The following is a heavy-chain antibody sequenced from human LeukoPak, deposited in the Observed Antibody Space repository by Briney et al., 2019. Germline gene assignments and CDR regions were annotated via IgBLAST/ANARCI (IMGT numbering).Heavy chain of an antibody. V-gene: IGHV4-61*02. CDR2: IYTSGST. CDR1: GGSISSGSYY. J-gene: IGHJ5*02. Sequence: SQTPSLTCTVPGGSISSGSYYWSWIRQPAGKGLEWIVRIYTSGSTNYNPSLKSRVTISVDTSKNQFSLKLSSVTAADTAVYYCARLVLGYCTNGVCYRWFDPWGEGTLVTVSS. CDR3: ARLVLGYCTNGVCYRWFDP. D-gene: IGHD2-8*01.